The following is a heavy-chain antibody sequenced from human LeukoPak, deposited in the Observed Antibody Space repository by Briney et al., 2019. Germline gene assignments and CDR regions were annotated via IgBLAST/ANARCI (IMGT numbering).Heavy chain of an antibody. CDR1: GFTFSEHY. V-gene: IGHV3-72*01. J-gene: IGHJ5*02. Sequence: PGGSLRLSCAASGFTFSEHYMDWVRQAPGKGLEWVGRIRNRVDSYTTEYAASVKGRFSISRDDSKNSLYLQMNSLKIEDTAVYFCARGHSGTSDRLDPWGQGTLVTVSS. D-gene: IGHD1-26*01. CDR3: ARGHSGTSDRLDP. CDR2: IRNRVDSYTT.